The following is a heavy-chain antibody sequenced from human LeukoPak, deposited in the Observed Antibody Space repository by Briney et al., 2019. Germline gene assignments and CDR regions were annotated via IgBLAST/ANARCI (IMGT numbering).Heavy chain of an antibody. CDR3: AKVGLGYSYGYGFAFDI. J-gene: IGHJ3*02. CDR1: GFTFDDYA. Sequence: PGGSLRLSCAASGFTFDDYAMHWVRQAPGKGLEWVSGISWNSGSIGYADSVKGRFTISRDNAKNSLYLQMNSLRAEDTALYYCAKVGLGYSYGYGFAFDIWGQGTMVTVSS. V-gene: IGHV3-9*01. D-gene: IGHD5-18*01. CDR2: ISWNSGSI.